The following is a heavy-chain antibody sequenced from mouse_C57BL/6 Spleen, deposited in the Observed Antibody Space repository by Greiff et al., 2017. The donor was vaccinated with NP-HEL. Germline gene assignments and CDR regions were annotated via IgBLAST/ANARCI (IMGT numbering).Heavy chain of an antibody. V-gene: IGHV1-69*01. CDR2: IDPSDSYT. CDR1: GYTFTSYW. Sequence: VQLQQPGAELVMPGASVKLSCKASGYTFTSYWMHWVKQRPGQGLEWIGEIDPSDSYTNYNQKFKGKSTLTVDKSSSTAYMQLSSLTSEDSAVYYCARKDLYGSSYGYFDVWGTGTTVTVSS. CDR3: ARKDLYGSSYGYFDV. D-gene: IGHD1-1*01. J-gene: IGHJ1*03.